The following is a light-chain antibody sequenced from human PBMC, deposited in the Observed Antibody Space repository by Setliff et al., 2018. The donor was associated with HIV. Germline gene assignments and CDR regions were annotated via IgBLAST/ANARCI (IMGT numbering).Light chain of an antibody. CDR1: ISNIGSSA. CDR2: RNN. V-gene: IGLV1-44*01. CDR3: AAWDDGLNGSYV. J-gene: IGLJ1*01. Sequence: QSVLTQPPSASGTPGQRVTISCSGSISNIGSSAINWYQQLPGTAPKLLIYRNNQRPTGVPDRFSGSKSGTSASLAISGLQSEDEADYYCAAWDDGLNGSYVFGIGTKVTVL.